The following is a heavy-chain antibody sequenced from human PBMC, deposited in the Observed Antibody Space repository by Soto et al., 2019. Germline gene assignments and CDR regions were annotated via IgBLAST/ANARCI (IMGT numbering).Heavy chain of an antibody. V-gene: IGHV1-46*01. D-gene: IGHD5-12*01. J-gene: IGHJ3*02. CDR2: INPSGGST. Sequence: SCKASGYTFTSYYMHWVRQAPGQGLEWMGIINPSGGSTSYAQKFQGRVTMTRDTSTSTVYMELSSLRSEDTAVYYCATPGGYNYDAFDIWGQGTMVTVSS. CDR3: ATPGGYNYDAFDI. CDR1: GYTFTSYY.